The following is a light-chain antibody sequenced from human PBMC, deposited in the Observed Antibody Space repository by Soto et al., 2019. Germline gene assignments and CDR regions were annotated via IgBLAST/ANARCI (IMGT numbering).Light chain of an antibody. CDR1: ESFGSSY. CDR3: QQYGGSPKYS. V-gene: IGKV3-20*01. CDR2: GTS. J-gene: IGKJ2*03. Sequence: EIVLTQSPGTLSLSPGEGATLSCRASESFGSSYLAWYQQKPGQSPRLLIYGTSSRATGIPDRFSGSVSGTDFTLTISRLEPEDFAVYYCQQYGGSPKYSFGQGTKLAIK.